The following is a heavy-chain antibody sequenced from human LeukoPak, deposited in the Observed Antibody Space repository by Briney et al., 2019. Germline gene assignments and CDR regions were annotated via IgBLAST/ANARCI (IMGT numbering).Heavy chain of an antibody. CDR3: AKDLGSVVTPPSLDY. V-gene: IGHV3-23*01. J-gene: IGHJ4*02. CDR2: ASGSGGST. Sequence: GGSLRLSCATSGFTFSGSAIHWVRQAPGKGLEWVSSASGSGGSTYYADSVKGRFTISRDNSKNTLYLQMNSLRAEDTAVYYCAKDLGSVVTPPSLDYWGQGTLVTVSS. CDR1: GFTFSGSA. D-gene: IGHD4-23*01.